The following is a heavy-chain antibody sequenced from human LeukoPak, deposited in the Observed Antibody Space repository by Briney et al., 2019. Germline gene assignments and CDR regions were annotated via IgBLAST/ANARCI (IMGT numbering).Heavy chain of an antibody. CDR1: GFTFSSYA. D-gene: IGHD2-2*01. J-gene: IGHJ4*02. V-gene: IGHV3-23*01. CDR3: AKDLTPPLYCSSTSCPPYYFDY. Sequence: GGSLRLSCAASGFTFSSYAMSWVREAPGKGLGWVSAICGSGGSTYYADSVKGRYTISRDNSKNTLYLQMNSLRSEDTAVYYCAKDLTPPLYCSSTSCPPYYFDYWGQGTLVTVSS. CDR2: ICGSGGST.